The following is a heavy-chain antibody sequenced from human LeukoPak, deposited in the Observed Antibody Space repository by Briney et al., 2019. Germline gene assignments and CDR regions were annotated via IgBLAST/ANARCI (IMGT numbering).Heavy chain of an antibody. J-gene: IGHJ4*02. CDR1: GGSISSYY. D-gene: IGHD4-17*01. Sequence: SETLSLTCTVSGGSISSYYWSWIRQPPGKGLEWIGYIYYSGSTNYNPSLKSRVTISVDTSKNQFSLKLSSVTAADTAVYYCARGYYGDYLYYFDYWGRGTLVTVSS. V-gene: IGHV4-59*08. CDR3: ARGYYGDYLYYFDY. CDR2: IYYSGST.